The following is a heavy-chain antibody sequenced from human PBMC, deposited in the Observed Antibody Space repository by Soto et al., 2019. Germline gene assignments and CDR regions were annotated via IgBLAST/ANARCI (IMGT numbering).Heavy chain of an antibody. V-gene: IGHV1-69*12. D-gene: IGHD5-18*01. Sequence: QVQLVQSGAEVKKPGSSVKVSCKASGGTFSSYAISWVRQAPGQGLEWMGGIIPIFGTANYAQKFQGRVTITADESTSTAYMELSRLRSEDTAVYYCARGSRDTAMLNYYYGMDVWGQGTTVTVSS. J-gene: IGHJ6*02. CDR2: IIPIFGTA. CDR3: ARGSRDTAMLNYYYGMDV. CDR1: GGTFSSYA.